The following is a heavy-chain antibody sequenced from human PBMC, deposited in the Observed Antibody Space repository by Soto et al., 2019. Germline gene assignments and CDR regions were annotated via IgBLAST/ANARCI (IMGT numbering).Heavy chain of an antibody. V-gene: IGHV3-30*18. CDR3: AKDLGLVPALLAPTWFDP. CDR2: ISYDGSNK. D-gene: IGHD2-2*01. Sequence: PGGSLRLSCAASGFTFSSYGMSWVRQAPGKGLEWVAVISYDGSNKYYADSVKGRFTISRDNSKNTLYLQMNSLRAEDTAVYYCAKDLGLVPALLAPTWFDPWGQGTLVTVSS. CDR1: GFTFSSYG. J-gene: IGHJ5*02.